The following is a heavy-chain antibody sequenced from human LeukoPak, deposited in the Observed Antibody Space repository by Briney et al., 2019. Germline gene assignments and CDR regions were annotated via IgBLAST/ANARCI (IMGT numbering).Heavy chain of an antibody. Sequence: ASVTVSCKASGSTFTAYFVHWVRQAPGQGLEWMGCIDPNSGEKNFAHNFQGMATMTSDTSISTAYMELSRLRFDDTAVYYCAEDRGEKMDVWGQGTTVIVSS. D-gene: IGHD3-10*01. J-gene: IGHJ6*02. CDR1: GSTFTAYF. V-gene: IGHV1-2*02. CDR3: AEDRGEKMDV. CDR2: IDPNSGEK.